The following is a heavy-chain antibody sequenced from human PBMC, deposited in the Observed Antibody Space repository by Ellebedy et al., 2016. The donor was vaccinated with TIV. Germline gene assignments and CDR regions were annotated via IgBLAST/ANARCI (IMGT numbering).Heavy chain of an antibody. CDR1: GFTFSSYG. D-gene: IGHD3-22*01. V-gene: IGHV3-30*03. J-gene: IGHJ4*02. Sequence: PGGSLRLSCEVSGFTFSSYGVHWVRQAPGKGLEWVALISKDGDNKYYGDSAKGRFTISSDNSKNTVYLQMNTLGPEDTAVYYCVRVENYYDSTGYHDLYYFDYWGQGTLVTVSS. CDR3: VRVENYYDSTGYHDLYYFDY. CDR2: ISKDGDNK.